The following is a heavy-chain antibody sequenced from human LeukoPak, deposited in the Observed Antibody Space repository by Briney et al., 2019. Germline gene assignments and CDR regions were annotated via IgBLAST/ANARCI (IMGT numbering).Heavy chain of an antibody. CDR1: GGSIIGGGYY. Sequence: PSGTLSLTCTVPGGSIIGGGYYWSWIRQHPGKGLEWIGYIYYSGSTYYNPSLKSRVTISVDTSKNQFSLKLSSVTAADTAVYYCARLMTYFDYWGQGTLVTVSS. J-gene: IGHJ4*02. V-gene: IGHV4-31*03. CDR2: IYYSGST. D-gene: IGHD2-21*02. CDR3: ARLMTYFDY.